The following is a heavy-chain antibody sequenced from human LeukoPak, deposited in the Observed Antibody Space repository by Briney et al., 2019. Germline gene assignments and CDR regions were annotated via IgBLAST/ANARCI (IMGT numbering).Heavy chain of an antibody. CDR3: ARDSGRYYDY. CDR2: SRNKANSYTT. D-gene: IGHD1-26*01. J-gene: IGHJ4*02. V-gene: IGHV3-72*01. Sequence: GGSLRLSCAASGLTFSDHYMDWVRQAPGQGLEWVGRSRNKANSYTTEYAASVKGRFTISRDESKNSLYLQINSLKTEDTAVYYCARDSGRYYDYWGQGTLVTVSS. CDR1: GLTFSDHY.